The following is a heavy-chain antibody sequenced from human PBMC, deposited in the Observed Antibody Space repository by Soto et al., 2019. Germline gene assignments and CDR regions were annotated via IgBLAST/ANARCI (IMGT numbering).Heavy chain of an antibody. J-gene: IGHJ4*02. CDR1: RASITDAKW. Sequence: QVQLLESGPGLVKPSGTLSLTCAVSRASITDAKWWSWVRQAPGKGLEWIGEIYHTGSTSYNPSLTSRVTISVDKSNNQFLLTLRPVTPADTAVYYCATYDFWSGLVDYWGQGILVTVSP. V-gene: IGHV4-4*02. CDR3: ATYDFWSGLVDY. CDR2: IYHTGST. D-gene: IGHD3-3*01.